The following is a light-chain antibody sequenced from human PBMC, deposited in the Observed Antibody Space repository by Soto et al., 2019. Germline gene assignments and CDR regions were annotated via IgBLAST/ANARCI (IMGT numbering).Light chain of an antibody. V-gene: IGKV4-1*01. CDR3: QQFYRIPFT. Sequence: DIVLTQSPDSLAVSLGERATINCKSSQSVCHISNNKNYLTWYQQKPGQPPKLLIYWASTRESGVPDRFSGRGSGTDFTLPISSLQAEDVAVYYCQQFYRIPFTFGGGTKVEIK. J-gene: IGKJ4*01. CDR1: QSVCHISNNKNY. CDR2: WAS.